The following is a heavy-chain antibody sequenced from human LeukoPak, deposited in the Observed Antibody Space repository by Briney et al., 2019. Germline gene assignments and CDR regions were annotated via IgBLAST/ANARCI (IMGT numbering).Heavy chain of an antibody. CDR1: GGSISSYY. V-gene: IGHV4-59*12. Sequence: SETLSLTCTVSGGSISSYYWSWIRQPPGKGLEWIGYIYYSGSTNYNPSLKSRVTISGDRSTNPFSLKMSYVTAADTAVYYCAREESGYYYNYWGQGTLVTVSS. CDR2: IYYSGST. CDR3: AREESGYYYNY. D-gene: IGHD3-22*01. J-gene: IGHJ4*02.